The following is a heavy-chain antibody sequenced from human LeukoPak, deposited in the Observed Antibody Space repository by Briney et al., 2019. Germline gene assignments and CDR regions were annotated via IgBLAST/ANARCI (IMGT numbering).Heavy chain of an antibody. V-gene: IGHV1-18*01. CDR2: ISAYNGNT. CDR1: GYTFTSYG. D-gene: IGHD2-8*01. J-gene: IGHJ1*01. CDR3: ARAPPHCTNGVCYRGGYFQH. Sequence: ASVKVSCKASGYTFTSYGISRVRQAPGQGLEWMGWISAYNGNTNYAQKLQGRVTMTTDTSTSTAYMELRSLRSDDTAVYYCARAPPHCTNGVCYRGGYFQHWGQGTLSPSPQ.